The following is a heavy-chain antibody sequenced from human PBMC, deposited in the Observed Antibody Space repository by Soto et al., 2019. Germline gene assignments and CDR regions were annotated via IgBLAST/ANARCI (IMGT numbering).Heavy chain of an antibody. CDR3: AREEEGLLTGFDY. Sequence: SETLSLTCTVSGGSISSGDYYWSWIRQPPGKGLEWIGYIYYSGSTYYNPSLKSRVTISVDTSKNQFSLKLSSVTAADTAVYYCAREEEGLLTGFDYWGQGTLVTVSS. CDR1: GGSISSGDYY. J-gene: IGHJ4*02. CDR2: IYYSGST. D-gene: IGHD3-10*01. V-gene: IGHV4-30-4*01.